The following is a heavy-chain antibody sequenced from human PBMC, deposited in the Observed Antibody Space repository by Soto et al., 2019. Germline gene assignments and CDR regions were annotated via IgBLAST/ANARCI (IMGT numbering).Heavy chain of an antibody. CDR2: IYSGGRT. J-gene: IGHJ4*02. CDR3: ARQIISGLTTFDY. D-gene: IGHD6-19*01. Sequence: EVQLVESGGGLVQPGGSLRLSCAASGFTVSSNYMSWVRQAPGKGLEWVSVIYSGGRTYYADSVRGRFTISRHNSRNTLYLQKNSLRIEDTAVYYCARQIISGLTTFDYWGQGSMVTVSS. V-gene: IGHV3-53*04. CDR1: GFTVSSNY.